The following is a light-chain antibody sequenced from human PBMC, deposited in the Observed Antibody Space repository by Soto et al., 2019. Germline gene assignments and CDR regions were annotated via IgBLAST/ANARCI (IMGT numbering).Light chain of an antibody. V-gene: IGKV3-15*01. CDR3: QQYNSWPRIT. J-gene: IGKJ3*01. CDR1: QSVSSN. CDR2: GAS. Sequence: EKVMTQSPATLSVSPGERAILSCRASQSVSSNLAWYQQKPGQAPRLLIYGASTRATGIPARFSGSGSGTEFTLTISSLQSEEFAVYYCQQYNSWPRITFGPGTKLDI.